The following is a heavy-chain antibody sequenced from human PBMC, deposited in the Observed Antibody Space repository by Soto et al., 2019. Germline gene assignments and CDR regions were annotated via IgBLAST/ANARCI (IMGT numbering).Heavy chain of an antibody. Sequence: EVQLLESGGGLVQPGGSLRLSCAASGFAFSSYAMSWVRQAPGKGLEWVSSISGSTSGTYYADAVKGRFTISRDNSNNTLYLQMNSLRAEDTAVYYCAEDRGFSDPFDYWGQGALVTVSS. V-gene: IGHV3-23*01. J-gene: IGHJ4*02. CDR2: ISGSTSGT. CDR1: GFAFSSYA. D-gene: IGHD3-10*01. CDR3: AEDRGFSDPFDY.